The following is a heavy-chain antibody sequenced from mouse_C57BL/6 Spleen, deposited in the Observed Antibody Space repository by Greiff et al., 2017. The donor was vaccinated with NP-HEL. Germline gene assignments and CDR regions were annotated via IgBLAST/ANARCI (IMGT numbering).Heavy chain of an antibody. D-gene: IGHD2-1*01. V-gene: IGHV1-42*01. Sequence: VQLKQSGPELVKPGASVKISCKASGYSFTGYYMNWVKQSPEKSLEWIGEINPSTGGTTYNQKFKAKATLTVDKSSSTAYMQLKSLTSEDSAVYYCARGGNYGDYAMDYWGQGTSVTVSS. CDR3: ARGGNYGDYAMDY. CDR1: GYSFTGYY. CDR2: INPSTGGT. J-gene: IGHJ4*01.